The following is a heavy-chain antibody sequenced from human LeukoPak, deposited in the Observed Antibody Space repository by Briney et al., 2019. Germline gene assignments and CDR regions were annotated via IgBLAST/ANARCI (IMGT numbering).Heavy chain of an antibody. D-gene: IGHD2-2*01. Sequence: GGSLRLSCAASGFTFSSYAMSWVRQAPGKGLEWVSAISGSGGSTYYADSVKGRFTISRDNSKNTLYLQMNSLRAEDTAVYYCAKDSWGVVVPAAIANWFDPWGQGTLVTVSS. V-gene: IGHV3-23*01. J-gene: IGHJ5*02. CDR1: GFTFSSYA. CDR2: ISGSGGST. CDR3: AKDSWGVVVPAAIANWFDP.